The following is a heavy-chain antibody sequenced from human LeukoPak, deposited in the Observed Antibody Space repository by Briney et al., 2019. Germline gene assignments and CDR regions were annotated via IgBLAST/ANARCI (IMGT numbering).Heavy chain of an antibody. CDR1: SGSISSYY. CDR2: IYYSGST. J-gene: IGHJ4*02. CDR3: ATRSGSGWFFDY. Sequence: PSETLSLTCTVSSGSISSYYWSWIRQPPGKGLEYIGYIYYSGSTNYNPSLKSRVTISVDTSKNQFSLKLYSVTAADTAVYYCATRSGSGWFFDYWGQGTLVTVSS. D-gene: IGHD6-19*01. V-gene: IGHV4-59*01.